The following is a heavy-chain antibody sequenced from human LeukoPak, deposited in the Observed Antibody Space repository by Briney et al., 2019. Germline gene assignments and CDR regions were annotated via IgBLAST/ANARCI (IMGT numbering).Heavy chain of an antibody. Sequence: SSETLSLTCAVYGGSFSGYYWSWIRQPPGKGLEWIGEINHSGSTNYNPSLKSRVTISVDTSKNQFSLKLSSVTAADTAVYYCARGWDYHDSSGYWFDPWGQGTLVTVSS. D-gene: IGHD3-22*01. CDR1: GGSFSGYY. V-gene: IGHV4-34*01. CDR2: INHSGST. CDR3: ARGWDYHDSSGYWFDP. J-gene: IGHJ5*02.